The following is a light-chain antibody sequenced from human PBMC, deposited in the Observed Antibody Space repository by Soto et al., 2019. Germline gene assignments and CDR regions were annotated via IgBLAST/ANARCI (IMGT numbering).Light chain of an antibody. V-gene: IGLV2-14*01. CDR2: DVS. J-gene: IGLJ2*01. CDR3: SSYTSSSTYVV. Sequence: QSALTQPASVSGSPGQSITISCTGTSSDVGGYNYVSWYQQHPGKAPKLMIYDVSNRPSGVSNRFSGSKSGNTASLTIPGLQAEDEADYYCSSYTSSSTYVVFGRGTKLIVL. CDR1: SSDVGGYNY.